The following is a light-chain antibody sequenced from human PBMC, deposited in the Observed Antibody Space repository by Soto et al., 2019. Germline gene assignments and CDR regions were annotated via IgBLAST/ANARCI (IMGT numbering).Light chain of an antibody. CDR2: EVS. CDR1: SSDVGGYNY. V-gene: IGLV2-14*01. Sequence: QSALIQSASVSGSPGQSITISCTGTSSDVGGYNYVSWYQQHPGKAPKLMIYEVSNRPSGVSNRFSGSKSGNTASLTISGLQAEDEADYYCSSYTSSSTLNYVFGTGTKVTVL. CDR3: SSYTSSSTLNYV. J-gene: IGLJ1*01.